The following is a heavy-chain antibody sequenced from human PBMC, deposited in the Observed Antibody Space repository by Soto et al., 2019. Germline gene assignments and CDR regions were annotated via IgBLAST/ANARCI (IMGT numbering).Heavy chain of an antibody. CDR2: INPNSGGT. J-gene: IGHJ3*02. CDR3: ARYHTCRTGDAFDI. CDR1: GYTFTGYY. V-gene: IGHV1-2*04. Sequence: ASVKVSCKASGYTFTGYYVHWGRQAPGQGLEWMGWINPNSGGTNYAQKFQGWVTMTRDTSISTAYMELRRLRSDDTSFYYCARYHTCRTGDAFDIWGQGTMVTVSS. D-gene: IGHD7-27*01.